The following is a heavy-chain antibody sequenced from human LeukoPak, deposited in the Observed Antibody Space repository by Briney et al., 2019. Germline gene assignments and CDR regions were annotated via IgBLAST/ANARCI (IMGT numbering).Heavy chain of an antibody. J-gene: IGHJ4*02. CDR2: ISAYNGNT. D-gene: IGHD3-22*01. CDR1: GYTFTSYG. Sequence: ASVKVSCKASGYTFTSYGISWVRQAPGQELEWMGWISAYNGNTNYAQKLQGRVTMTPDTSTSTAYMELRSLRSDDTAVYYCARVRYYDSSGYVDYWGQGTLVTVSS. V-gene: IGHV1-18*01. CDR3: ARVRYYDSSGYVDY.